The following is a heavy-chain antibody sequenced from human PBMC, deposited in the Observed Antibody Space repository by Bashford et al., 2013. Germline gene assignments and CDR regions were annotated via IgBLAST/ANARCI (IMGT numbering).Heavy chain of an antibody. J-gene: IGHJ3*02. CDR2: IIPIFGTA. V-gene: IGHV1-69*06. Sequence: SVKVSCKASGGTFSSYAISWVRQAPGQGLEWMGGIIPIFGTANYAQKFQGRVTITADKSTSTAYMELSSLRSEDTAVYYCAKELRDTALEDAFDIRGQGTMVTVSS. CDR3: AKELRDTALEDAFDI. CDR1: GGTFSSYA. D-gene: IGHD5-18*01.